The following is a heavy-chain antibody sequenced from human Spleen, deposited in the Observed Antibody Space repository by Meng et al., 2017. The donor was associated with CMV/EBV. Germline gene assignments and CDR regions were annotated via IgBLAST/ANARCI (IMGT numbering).Heavy chain of an antibody. CDR1: GFTFSSYS. J-gene: IGHJ5*02. V-gene: IGHV3-21*01. D-gene: IGHD2-2*02. CDR3: AKVIYLRSMAP. Sequence: GESLKISCAASGFTFSSYSMNWVRQAPGKGLEWVSSISSSSSYIYYADSVKGRFTISRDNSKNTLYLQMNSLRAEDTAVYYCAKVIYLRSMAPWGQGTLVTVS. CDR2: ISSSSSYI.